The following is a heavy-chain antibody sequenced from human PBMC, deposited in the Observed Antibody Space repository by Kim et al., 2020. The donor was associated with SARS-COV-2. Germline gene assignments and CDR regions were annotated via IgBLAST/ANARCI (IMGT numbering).Heavy chain of an antibody. Sequence: SETLSLTCAVYGGSFSGYYWSWIRQPPGKGLEWIGEINHSGSTNYNPSLKSRVTISVDTSKNQFSLKLSSVTAADTAVYYCARGPQWLVRRGAFDIWGQGTMVTVSS. V-gene: IGHV4-34*01. D-gene: IGHD6-19*01. CDR1: GGSFSGYY. CDR2: INHSGST. CDR3: ARGPQWLVRRGAFDI. J-gene: IGHJ3*02.